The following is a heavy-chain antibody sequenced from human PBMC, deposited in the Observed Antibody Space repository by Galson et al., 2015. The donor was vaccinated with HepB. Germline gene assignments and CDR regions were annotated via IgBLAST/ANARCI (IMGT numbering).Heavy chain of an antibody. CDR1: GFIFSNSG. J-gene: IGHJ3*02. CDR3: ASLETPYGGNPLVGSDI. CDR2: INSDGSST. V-gene: IGHV3-74*01. Sequence: SLRLSCAASGFIFSNSGMHWVRQAPDKGLVWVSRINSDGSSTTYADSVEGRFTISRDNARNTLYLQMNSLRAEDTAVYYCASLETPYGGNPLVGSDIWGQGTMVTVSS. D-gene: IGHD4-23*01.